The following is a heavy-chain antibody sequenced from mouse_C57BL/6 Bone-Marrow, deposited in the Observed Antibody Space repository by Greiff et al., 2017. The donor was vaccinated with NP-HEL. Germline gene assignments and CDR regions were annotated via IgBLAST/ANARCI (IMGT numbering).Heavy chain of an antibody. Sequence: QVQLQQPGAELVMPGASVKLSCKASGYTFTSYWMHWVKQRPGQGLEWIGEIDPTDSYTNYNQKFKGKSTLTVDKSSSTAYMQLSSLTSEDSAVYYCARPYGNYNFDYWGQGTTRTV. CDR3: ARPYGNYNFDY. CDR1: GYTFTSYW. D-gene: IGHD2-1*01. CDR2: IDPTDSYT. J-gene: IGHJ2*01. V-gene: IGHV1-69*01.